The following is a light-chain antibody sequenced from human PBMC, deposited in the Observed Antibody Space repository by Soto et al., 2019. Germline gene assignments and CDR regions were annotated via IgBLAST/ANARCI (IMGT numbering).Light chain of an antibody. Sequence: MVLTQSPGTLSLSPGQRATLSCRASESISIDYLAWYQQRLGQAPRLLIYGASTGATGIPDRFSGSGSGTDFTLTISSLEPEDFAIYYCQQYGGVPYTFGQGTKLEIK. CDR2: GAS. J-gene: IGKJ2*01. V-gene: IGKV3-20*01. CDR1: ESISIDY. CDR3: QQYGGVPYT.